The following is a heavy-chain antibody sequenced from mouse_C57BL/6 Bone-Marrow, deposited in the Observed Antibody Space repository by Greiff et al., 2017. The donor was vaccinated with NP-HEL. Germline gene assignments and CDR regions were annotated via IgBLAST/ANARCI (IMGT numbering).Heavy chain of an antibody. V-gene: IGHV2-2*01. D-gene: IGHD2-3*01. CDR1: GFSLTSYG. CDR3: ARNLRGLLLADYAMDY. CDR2: IWSGGST. J-gene: IGHJ4*01. Sequence: QVQLQQSGPGLVQPSQSLSITCTVSGFSLTSYGVHWVRQSPGKGLEWLGVIWSGGSTDYNAAFISRLSISKDNSKSQVFFKMNSLQADDTAIYYCARNLRGLLLADYAMDYWGQGTSVTVSS.